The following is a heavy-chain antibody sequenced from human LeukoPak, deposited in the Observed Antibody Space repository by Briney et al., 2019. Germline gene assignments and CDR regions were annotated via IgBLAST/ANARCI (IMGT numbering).Heavy chain of an antibody. CDR2: IVGSSST. V-gene: IGHV3-21*01. J-gene: IGHJ4*02. D-gene: IGHD6-13*01. CDR1: GFTFSNFA. Sequence: GGSLRLSCAASGFTFSNFAMTWVRQAPGKGLEWVSSIVGSSSTYYADSLKGRFTISRDNAKNSLYLQMNSLRAEDTAVYYCARVGAGSSRDYWGQGTLVTVSS. CDR3: ARVGAGSSRDY.